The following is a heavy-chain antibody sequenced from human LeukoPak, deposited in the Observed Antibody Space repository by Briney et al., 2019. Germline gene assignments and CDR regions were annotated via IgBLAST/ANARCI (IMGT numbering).Heavy chain of an antibody. Sequence: PGGSLRLSCAASGFTFSSYAMHWVRQVPGKGLEWVAVISYDGSNKYYADSAKGRFTISRDNSKNTLYLQMNSLRAEDTAVYYCARGGYYDFWSGYWSRDFDWFFDYWGQGTLVTVSS. V-gene: IGHV3-30-3*01. CDR2: ISYDGSNK. D-gene: IGHD3-3*01. J-gene: IGHJ4*02. CDR1: GFTFSSYA. CDR3: ARGGYYDFWSGYWSRDFDWFFDY.